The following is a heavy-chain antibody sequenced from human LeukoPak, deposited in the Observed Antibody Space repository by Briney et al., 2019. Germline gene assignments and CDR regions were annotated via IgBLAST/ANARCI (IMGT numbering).Heavy chain of an antibody. J-gene: IGHJ5*02. CDR1: VYTFTSYD. CDR3: ARRHYDFWSGYDNWFDP. Sequence: ASVKVSCKASVYTFTSYDINWVRQATGQGLEGVGWMNPNSGNTGYAQKFQGRVTITRNTSISTAYMELSSLRSEDTAVYYCARRHYDFWSGYDNWFDPWGQGTLVTVSS. CDR2: MNPNSGNT. D-gene: IGHD3-3*01. V-gene: IGHV1-8*03.